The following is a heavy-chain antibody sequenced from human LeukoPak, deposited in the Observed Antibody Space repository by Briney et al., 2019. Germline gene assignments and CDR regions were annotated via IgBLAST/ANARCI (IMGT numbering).Heavy chain of an antibody. CDR1: GGSFSGYY. V-gene: IGHV4-34*01. CDR2: INHSGST. Sequence: PSETLSLTCAVYGGSFSGYYWSWIRQPPGKGLEWIGEINHSGSTTYNPSLKNRVTISVDTSKNQFSLKLSSVTAADTAVYYCARGVNLAVAGTREYYYYYYYMDVWGKGTTVTVSS. J-gene: IGHJ6*03. CDR3: ARGVNLAVAGTREYYYYYYYMDV. D-gene: IGHD6-19*01.